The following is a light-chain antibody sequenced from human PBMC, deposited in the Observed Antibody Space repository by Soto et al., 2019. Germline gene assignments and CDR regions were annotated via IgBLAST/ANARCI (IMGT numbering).Light chain of an antibody. Sequence: EIVLTQSPGTLSLSPGERATLSCRASQSVSSSYLAWYQQKPCQAPRLLIYGASSRATGIPDRFSGSGSGTDFTLTISRLEPEDFAVYYCQQYCSSLWTFGQGTQVEIK. J-gene: IGKJ1*01. CDR2: GAS. CDR1: QSVSSSY. CDR3: QQYCSSLWT. V-gene: IGKV3-20*01.